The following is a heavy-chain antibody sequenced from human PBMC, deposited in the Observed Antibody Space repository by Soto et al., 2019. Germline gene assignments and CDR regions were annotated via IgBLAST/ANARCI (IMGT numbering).Heavy chain of an antibody. CDR3: AKEGLAFSMITFGGVIVENYFDY. CDR1: GFTFSSYG. D-gene: IGHD3-16*02. V-gene: IGHV3-30*18. Sequence: QVQLVESGGGVVQPGRSLRLSCAASGFTFSSYGMHWVRQAPGEGLEWVAVISYDGSNKYYADSVKGRFTISRDNSKNTLYLQMNSLRAEDTAVYYCAKEGLAFSMITFGGVIVENYFDYWGQGTLVTVSS. J-gene: IGHJ4*02. CDR2: ISYDGSNK.